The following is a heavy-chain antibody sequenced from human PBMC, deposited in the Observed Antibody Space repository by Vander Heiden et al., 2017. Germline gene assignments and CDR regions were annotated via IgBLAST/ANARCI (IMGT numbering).Heavy chain of an antibody. V-gene: IGHV3-73*02. J-gene: IGHJ3*02. Sequence: EVQLVESGGDFVQPGGSLNLSCAASGFPFIVSSMHWVRQASGKGLKWVGRIRNKDNNYATVYSESVKDRFTISRDDSKNTVYLQMNSLKTEDTAVYYCNTNFGIWGQGTMVTVSS. CDR1: GFPFIVSS. CDR2: IRNKDNNYAT. CDR3: NTNFGI.